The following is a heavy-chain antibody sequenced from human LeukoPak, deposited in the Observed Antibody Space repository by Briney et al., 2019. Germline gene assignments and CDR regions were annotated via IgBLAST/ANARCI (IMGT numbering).Heavy chain of an antibody. J-gene: IGHJ4*02. V-gene: IGHV3-21*01. CDR1: GFTFSSYS. Sequence: GGSLRLSCAASGFTFSSYSMNWVRQAPGKGLEWVSSISSSSSSYIYYADSVKGRFTISRDNAKNSLYLQMNSLRAEDTAVYYCARDIFVQLWTRVGLIDYWGQGTLVTVSS. CDR2: ISSSSSSYI. D-gene: IGHD5-18*01. CDR3: ARDIFVQLWTRVGLIDY.